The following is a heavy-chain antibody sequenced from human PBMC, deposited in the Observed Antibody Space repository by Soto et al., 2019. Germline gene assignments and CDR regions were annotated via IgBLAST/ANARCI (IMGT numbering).Heavy chain of an antibody. Sequence: ESLTISCKGSGYSFTSYWISWVRQIPGKGLEWMGRIDPSDSYTNYSPSFQGHVTISADKSISTAYLQWSSLKASDTAMYYCARHVRCSSTSCYDAFDIWGQGTMVTVSS. CDR2: IDPSDSYT. J-gene: IGHJ3*02. V-gene: IGHV5-10-1*01. D-gene: IGHD2-2*01. CDR1: GYSFTSYW. CDR3: ARHVRCSSTSCYDAFDI.